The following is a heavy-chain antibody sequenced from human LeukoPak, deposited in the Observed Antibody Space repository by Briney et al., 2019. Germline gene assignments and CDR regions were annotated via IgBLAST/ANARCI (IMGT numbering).Heavy chain of an antibody. V-gene: IGHV3-23*01. CDR2: ISGSGGST. D-gene: IGHD3-10*01. CDR1: GFTFSSYG. CDR3: ARANTMVRGVTN. Sequence: GGSLRLSCAASGFTFSSYGMSWVRQAPGKGLEWVSAISGSGGSTYYADSVKGRFTISRDNSKNTLYLQMNSLRAEDTAVYYCARANTMVRGVTNWGQGTLVTVSS. J-gene: IGHJ4*02.